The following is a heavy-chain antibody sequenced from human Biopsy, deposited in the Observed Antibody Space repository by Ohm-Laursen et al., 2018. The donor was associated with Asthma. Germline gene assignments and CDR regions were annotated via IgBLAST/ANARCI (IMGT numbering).Heavy chain of an antibody. CDR1: GGSISSGGYY. CDR3: ARERVTAMVTYFDY. V-gene: IGHV4-31*02. J-gene: IGHJ4*02. Sequence: SQTLSLTCTVSGGSISSGGYYWSWIRQHPGKGLEWIGYIYYSGSTYYSPSLKSRVTISVDTSKNQFSLKLSSVTAADTAVYYCARERVTAMVTYFDYWGQGTLVTVSS. D-gene: IGHD5-18*01. CDR2: IYYSGST.